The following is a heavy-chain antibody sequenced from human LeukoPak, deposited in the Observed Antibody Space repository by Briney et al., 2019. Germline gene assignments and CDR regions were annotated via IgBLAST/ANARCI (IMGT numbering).Heavy chain of an antibody. CDR3: ARENLAAAGKGSKYYFDY. CDR1: GFTFSAFG. Sequence: GGSLRLSCAASGFTFSAFGMHWVRQAPGKGPEWVAFIRFDASDKFYADSVKGRFTISRDNSKNTLHLQMNSLRAEDTAVYYCARENLAAAGKGSKYYFDYWGQGTLVTVSS. V-gene: IGHV3-30*02. J-gene: IGHJ4*02. CDR2: IRFDASDK. D-gene: IGHD6-13*01.